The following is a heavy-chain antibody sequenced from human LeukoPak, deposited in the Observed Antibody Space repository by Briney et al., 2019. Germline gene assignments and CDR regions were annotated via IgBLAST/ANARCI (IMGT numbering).Heavy chain of an antibody. J-gene: IGHJ4*02. CDR2: SGGST. V-gene: IGHV3-53*01. CDR1: GFTVSSNY. D-gene: IGHD6-19*01. Sequence: PGGSLRLSCAASGFTVSSNYTNWVRQAPGKGLEWVSISGGSTYYADSVKGRFTISRDNSKNTLYLQMNSLRAEDTAVYYCARDLGSGWNFDYWGQGTLVTVSS. CDR3: ARDLGSGWNFDY.